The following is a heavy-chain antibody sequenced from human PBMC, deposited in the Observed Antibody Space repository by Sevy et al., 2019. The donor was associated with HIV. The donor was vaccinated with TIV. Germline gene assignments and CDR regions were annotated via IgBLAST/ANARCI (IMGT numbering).Heavy chain of an antibody. Sequence: GGSLRLSCAASGFTFSDYYMSWIRQPPGKGLEWVSYIRSSDEAIFYADSVKGRFTISRDNARKSLYLQMNSLRAEDTAVYYCARVPESYDSTGYYLGPQYYFDYWGQGTLVTVSS. D-gene: IGHD3-22*01. CDR3: ARVPESYDSTGYYLGPQYYFDY. V-gene: IGHV3-11*01. CDR2: IRSSDEAI. CDR1: GFTFSDYY. J-gene: IGHJ4*02.